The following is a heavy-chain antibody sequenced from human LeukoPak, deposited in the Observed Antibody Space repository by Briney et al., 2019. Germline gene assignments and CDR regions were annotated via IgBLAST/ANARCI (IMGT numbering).Heavy chain of an antibody. CDR2: IFYSGST. D-gene: IGHD1-7*01. Sequence: PSETLSLTCTVSGGSVSSGSYYWSWIRQPPGKGLEWIGYIFYSGSTNYNPSLKSRVTISVDTSKNQFSLKLSSVTAADTAVYYCAREEGLTGTSKPGDYWGQGTLVTISS. V-gene: IGHV4-61*01. J-gene: IGHJ4*02. CDR1: GGSVSSGSYY. CDR3: AREEGLTGTSKPGDY.